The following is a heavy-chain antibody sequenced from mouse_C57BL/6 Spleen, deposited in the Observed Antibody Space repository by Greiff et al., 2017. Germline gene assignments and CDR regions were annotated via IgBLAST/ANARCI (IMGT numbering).Heavy chain of an antibody. J-gene: IGHJ1*03. V-gene: IGHV1-52*01. CDR2: IDPSDSET. D-gene: IGHD1-1*01. Sequence: QVQLQQPGAELVRPGSSVKLSCKASGYTLTSYWVHWVKQRPIQGLEWMGNIDPSDSETHYNQKFKEKVTLTVEKSSSTAYMKLSSLTSEDAAVNYWARRGTVVDDWYFDVWGTGTTVTVSS. CDR3: ARRGTVVDDWYFDV. CDR1: GYTLTSYW.